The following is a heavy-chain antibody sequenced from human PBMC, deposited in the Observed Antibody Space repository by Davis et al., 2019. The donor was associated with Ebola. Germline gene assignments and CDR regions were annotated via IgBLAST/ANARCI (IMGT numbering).Heavy chain of an antibody. Sequence: ASVKVSCKASGYTFTGYYMHWVRQAPGQGLEWMGWINPNSGGTNYAQKFQGRVTMTRDTSISTAYMELSRLRSDDTAVYYCARAPIAVAVGDYWGQGTLVTVSS. CDR3: ARAPIAVAVGDY. D-gene: IGHD6-19*01. J-gene: IGHJ4*02. CDR2: INPNSGGT. CDR1: GYTFTGYY. V-gene: IGHV1-2*02.